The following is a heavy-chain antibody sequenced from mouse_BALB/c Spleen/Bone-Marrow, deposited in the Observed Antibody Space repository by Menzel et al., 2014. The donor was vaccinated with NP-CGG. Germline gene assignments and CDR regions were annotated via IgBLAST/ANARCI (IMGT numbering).Heavy chain of an antibody. CDR3: TRDDSPYWYFDV. Sequence: EVKLMESGPELAKPGASVKIPCKASGYSFTAYNMNWVKQSNGKSLEWIGSIDPYYGGTSYNQKFKGKATLTVDKSSSTAYMQLKSLTSEDSAVYDCTRDDSPYWYFDVWGAGTTVTVSS. CDR2: IDPYYGGT. D-gene: IGHD2-4*01. J-gene: IGHJ1*01. V-gene: IGHV1-39*01. CDR1: GYSFTAYN.